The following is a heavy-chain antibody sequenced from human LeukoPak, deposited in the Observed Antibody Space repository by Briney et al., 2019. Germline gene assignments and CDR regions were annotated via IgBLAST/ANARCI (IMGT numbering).Heavy chain of an antibody. Sequence: SETLSLTCTVTGGSISSHYWTWIRQPPGKGLEWIGNIHYSGSTSYNPSLKSRVTISLNTSENQFSLKLTSVDAADTAVYYCARFCGGGRCPDYWGQGTLVTVSS. CDR3: ARFCGGGRCPDY. CDR2: IHYSGST. D-gene: IGHD2-15*01. CDR1: GGSISSHY. V-gene: IGHV4-59*11. J-gene: IGHJ4*02.